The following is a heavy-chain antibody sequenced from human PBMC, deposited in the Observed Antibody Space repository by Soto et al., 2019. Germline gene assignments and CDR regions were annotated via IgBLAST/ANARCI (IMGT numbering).Heavy chain of an antibody. CDR2: ISYDGSNK. J-gene: IGHJ6*02. CDR1: GFTFSSYA. D-gene: IGHD6-19*01. Sequence: PGGSLRLSCAASGFTFSSYAMHWVRQAPGKGLEWVAVISYDGSNKYYADSVKGRFTISRDNSKNTLYLQMNSLRAEDTAVYYCARDWVEQCLVQGHSYYYGMDVWGQGTTVTVSS. V-gene: IGHV3-30-3*01. CDR3: ARDWVEQCLVQGHSYYYGMDV.